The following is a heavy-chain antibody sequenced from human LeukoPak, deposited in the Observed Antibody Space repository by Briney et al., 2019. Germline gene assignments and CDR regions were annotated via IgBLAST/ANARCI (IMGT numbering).Heavy chain of an antibody. Sequence: SDTLSLTCAVSGYSISNSNWWGWIRQPPGKGLEWIGNIYYSGSTNYNPSLKSRVTISVDTSKNQFSLKLSSVTAADTAVYYCAGSSLNWFDPWGQGTLVTVSS. CDR3: AGSSLNWFDP. J-gene: IGHJ5*02. V-gene: IGHV4-28*01. CDR1: GYSISNSNW. CDR2: IYYSGST. D-gene: IGHD1-26*01.